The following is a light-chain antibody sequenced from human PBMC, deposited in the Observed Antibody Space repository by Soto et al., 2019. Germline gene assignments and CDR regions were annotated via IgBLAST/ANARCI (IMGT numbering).Light chain of an antibody. Sequence: EIVLTQSPATLSLSPGERATLSCWASRSVRGHLAWYQQKPGQAPRLLISDASNRATGLPARFSGSAFGTDFTLTISSLEPEDFAVYYCQHRSEWPVSFGQGTRLEIK. CDR1: RSVRGH. V-gene: IGKV3-11*01. CDR3: QHRSEWPVS. J-gene: IGKJ5*01. CDR2: DAS.